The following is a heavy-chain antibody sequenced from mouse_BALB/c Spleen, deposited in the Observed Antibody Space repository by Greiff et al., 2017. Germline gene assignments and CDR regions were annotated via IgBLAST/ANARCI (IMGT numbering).Heavy chain of an antibody. V-gene: IGHV5-12-2*01. J-gene: IGHJ4*01. CDR1: GFTFSSYT. Sequence: EVQLVESGGGLVQPGGSLKLSCAASGFTFSSYTMSWVRQTPEKRLEWVAYISNGGGSTYYPDTVKGRFTISRDNAKNTLYLQMSSLKSEDTAMYYCARQRSSYAMDYWGQGTSVTVSS. CDR2: ISNGGGST. CDR3: ARQRSSYAMDY.